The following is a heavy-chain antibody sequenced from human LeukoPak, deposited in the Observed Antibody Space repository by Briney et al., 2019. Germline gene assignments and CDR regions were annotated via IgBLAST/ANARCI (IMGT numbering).Heavy chain of an antibody. J-gene: IGHJ4*02. D-gene: IGHD4-11*01. CDR2: INPNSGGT. CDR3: ARDAIVRDYSYSDY. Sequence: GASVKVSCKASGYTFTAYYIHWVRQVPGQGLQWMGWINPNSGGTNYPQKFQGRVTMTTDTSISTAYMELSSLRSDDTAVYFCARDAIVRDYSYSDYWGQGNLVTVSS. V-gene: IGHV1-2*02. CDR1: GYTFTAYY.